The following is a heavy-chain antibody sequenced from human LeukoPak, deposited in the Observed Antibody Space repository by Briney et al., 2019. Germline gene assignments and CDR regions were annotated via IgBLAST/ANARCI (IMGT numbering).Heavy chain of an antibody. D-gene: IGHD1-26*01. CDR1: GGSFSGYY. CDR3: ARHVGANHFDY. V-gene: IGHV4-34*01. J-gene: IGHJ4*02. CDR2: ISYSGST. Sequence: SETLSLTCAVYGGSFSGYYWSWIRQPPEKGLEWIASISYSGSTYHNPSLKSRVTISVDTSKNQFSLKLSSVTAADTAVYYCARHVGANHFDYWGQGTLVTVSS.